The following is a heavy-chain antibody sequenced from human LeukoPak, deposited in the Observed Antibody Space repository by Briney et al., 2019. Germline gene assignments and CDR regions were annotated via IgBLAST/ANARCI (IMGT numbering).Heavy chain of an antibody. J-gene: IGHJ4*02. V-gene: IGHV3-23*01. D-gene: IGHD1-26*01. CDR1: GFTVSSNY. CDR2: ISGSGCST. Sequence: PGGSLRLSCAASGFTVSSNYMSWVRQAPGKGLEWVSAISGSGCSTYYADSVKGRFTISRDNSKNTLYLQMNSLRAEDTAVYYCAKDLGLYYFDYWGQGTLVTVSS. CDR3: AKDLGLYYFDY.